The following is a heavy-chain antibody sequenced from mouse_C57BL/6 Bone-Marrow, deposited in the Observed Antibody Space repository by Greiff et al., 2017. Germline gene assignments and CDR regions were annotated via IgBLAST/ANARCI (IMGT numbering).Heavy chain of an antibody. CDR3: ARDGYYDYFDY. CDR1: GYTFTSYW. J-gene: IGHJ2*01. CDR2: IDPSDSYT. D-gene: IGHD2-3*01. V-gene: IGHV1-59*01. Sequence: QVQLQQPGAELVRPGTSVKLSCKASGYTFTSYWMHWVKQRPGQGLAWIGVIDPSDSYTNYNQKFKGKATLTVDTSSSTDYMQLSSLTSEDSAVYYCARDGYYDYFDYWGQGTTLTVSS.